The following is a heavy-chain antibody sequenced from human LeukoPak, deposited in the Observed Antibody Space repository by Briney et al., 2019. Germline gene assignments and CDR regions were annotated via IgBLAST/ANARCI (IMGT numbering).Heavy chain of an antibody. J-gene: IGHJ4*02. Sequence: PGGSLRLSCNASGYALTPKRMSGLREAPGKGLEGVGYIKPDGSEKYYVDRVRARFTIPRDNAQDTVSLNKHTLREEDWGIYHCARESRERLNPVLSFDNWGEETHVTVSS. CDR1: GYALTPKR. CDR3: ARESRERLNPVLSFDN. D-gene: IGHD3-9*01. V-gene: IGHV3-7*01. CDR2: IKPDGSEK.